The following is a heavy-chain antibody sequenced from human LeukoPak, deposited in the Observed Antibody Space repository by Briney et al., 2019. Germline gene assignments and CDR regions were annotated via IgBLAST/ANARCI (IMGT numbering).Heavy chain of an antibody. CDR3: ARAVPAARGWFDP. CDR1: GFTVSSNY. Sequence: GGSLRLSCAASGFTVSSNYMSWVRQAPGKGLEWVSVIYSGGSTYYADSVKGRFTISRDNSKNTLYLQMNSLRAEDTAVYYCARAVPAARGWFDPWGQGTLVTVSS. V-gene: IGHV3-53*01. D-gene: IGHD2-2*01. CDR2: IYSGGST. J-gene: IGHJ5*02.